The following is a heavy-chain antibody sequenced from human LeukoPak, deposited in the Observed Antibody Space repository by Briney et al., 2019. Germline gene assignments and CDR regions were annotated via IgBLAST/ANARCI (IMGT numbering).Heavy chain of an antibody. CDR3: SRETTSGY. D-gene: IGHD1-1*01. Sequence: GGSLRLSCAASGFSFSGYSMNWVRQPPGQGLEWISYISRGSHTIYYADSVRGRLTISRDDAKNSLYLQMNSLRAEDTGIYYCSRETTSGYWGQGTLVTVSS. CDR1: GFSFSGYS. V-gene: IGHV3-48*04. CDR2: ISRGSHTI. J-gene: IGHJ4*02.